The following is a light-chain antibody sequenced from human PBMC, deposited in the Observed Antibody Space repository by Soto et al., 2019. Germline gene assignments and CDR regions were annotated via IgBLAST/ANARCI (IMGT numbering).Light chain of an antibody. CDR1: HNIERW. V-gene: IGKV1-5*01. J-gene: IGKJ1*01. Sequence: IQITQSPSTLSASVGDRVTITCRASHNIERWMAWYQQKPGKAPSLLIFDASTLHSGVTSRFSGSVSGTDFTLTISSPQPDDFATYFCQRFAISATCGLGT. CDR3: QRFAISAT. CDR2: DAS.